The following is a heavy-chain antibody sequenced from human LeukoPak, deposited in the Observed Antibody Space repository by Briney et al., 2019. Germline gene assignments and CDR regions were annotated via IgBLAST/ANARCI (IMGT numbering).Heavy chain of an antibody. D-gene: IGHD2-2*02. CDR1: GTYSLNELS. CDR3: ARATYCSSTSCYIRNDAFDI. CDR2: ISGYNGNT. J-gene: IGHJ3*02. V-gene: IGHV1-18*01. Sequence: ASVKVSCKVSGTYSLNELSMHWVRQAPGQGLEWMGWISGYNGNTKSAQMVQGRVTMTTDTSTSTAYMELRSLRSDDTAVYYCARATYCSSTSCYIRNDAFDIWGQGTMVTVSS.